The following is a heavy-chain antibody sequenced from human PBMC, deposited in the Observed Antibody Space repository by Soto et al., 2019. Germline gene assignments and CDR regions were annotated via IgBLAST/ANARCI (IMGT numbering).Heavy chain of an antibody. Sequence: SKGSGHSFTSYWIGWVRQLPGKGLECMGIIYPGDSDIRYSPSFQGQVTISADKSISTAYLQWSSLKASDTAMYYCARTSAAGKYYYGMDVWGQGTTVTV. D-gene: IGHD6-13*01. J-gene: IGHJ6*02. CDR2: IYPGDSDI. CDR3: ARTSAAGKYYYGMDV. V-gene: IGHV5-51*01. CDR1: GHSFTSYW.